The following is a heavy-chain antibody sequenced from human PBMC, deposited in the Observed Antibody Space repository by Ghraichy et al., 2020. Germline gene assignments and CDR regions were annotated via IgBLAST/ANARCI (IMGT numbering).Heavy chain of an antibody. CDR2: ISGSGGST. CDR3: AKGPNVFGYYDSSGYYYFDY. Sequence: EGSLRLSCAASGFTFSSYAMSWVRQAPGKGLEWVSAISGSGGSTYYADSVKGRFTISRDNSKNTLYLQMNSLRAEDTAVYYCAKGPNVFGYYDSSGYYYFDYWGQGTLVTVSS. V-gene: IGHV3-23*01. D-gene: IGHD3-22*01. J-gene: IGHJ4*02. CDR1: GFTFSSYA.